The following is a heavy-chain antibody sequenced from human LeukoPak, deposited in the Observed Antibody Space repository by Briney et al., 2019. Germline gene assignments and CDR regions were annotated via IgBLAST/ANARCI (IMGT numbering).Heavy chain of an antibody. Sequence: GGPLRLPCAVSGFTLSTPWMHWVGHAPGKALVWVSRIYSDESSITYADTVKGRFTISRDNAKNTLYLQMNSLRAEDTAVYYCARGNSGTFDYWGQGTLVTVSS. V-gene: IGHV3-74*03. CDR1: GFTLSTPW. J-gene: IGHJ4*02. D-gene: IGHD1-26*01. CDR2: IYSDESSI. CDR3: ARGNSGTFDY.